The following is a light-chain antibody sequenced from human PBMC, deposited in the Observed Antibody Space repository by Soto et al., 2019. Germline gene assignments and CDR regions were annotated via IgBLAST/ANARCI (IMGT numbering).Light chain of an antibody. Sequence: QSVLTQPASVSGSPGQSITISCTGTSSDVGDNYVSWYQQHPGKAPKLMIYDVSSRPSGGSNRFSASKSGNTASLTISGLQAEDGSEYYCSSYPSRGTLVVFGGGTKLTVL. CDR3: SSYPSRGTLVV. CDR2: DVS. V-gene: IGLV2-14*01. CDR1: SSDVGDNY. J-gene: IGLJ2*01.